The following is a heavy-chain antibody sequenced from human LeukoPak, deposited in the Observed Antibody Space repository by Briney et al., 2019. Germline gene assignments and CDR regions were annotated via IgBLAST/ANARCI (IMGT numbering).Heavy chain of an antibody. CDR3: ARELRDIVVVVAATQYLSLYYYGMDV. D-gene: IGHD2-15*01. CDR1: GGTFSSYA. CDR2: IIPIFGTA. V-gene: IGHV1-69*13. J-gene: IGHJ6*02. Sequence: WASVKVSCKASGGTFSSYAISWVRQAPGQGLKWMGGIIPIFGTANYAQKFQGRVTITADESTSTAYMELSSLRSEDTAVYYCARELRDIVVVVAATQYLSLYYYGMDVWGQGTTVTVSS.